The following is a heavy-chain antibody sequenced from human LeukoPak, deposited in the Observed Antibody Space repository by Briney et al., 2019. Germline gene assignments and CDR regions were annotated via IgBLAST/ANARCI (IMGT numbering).Heavy chain of an antibody. V-gene: IGHV1-18*04. D-gene: IGHD3-9*01. CDR3: ARSRAYYDILTGYPHLDAFDI. CDR1: VYTFTSYG. CDR2: ISAYNGNT. J-gene: IGHJ3*02. Sequence: GASVKVSCKASVYTFTSYGMSWVRQAPGQGLEGMGWISAYNGNTNYAQKLQGRVTMTTDTSTSTAYMELRSLRSDDTAVYYCARSRAYYDILTGYPHLDAFDIWGQGTMVTVSS.